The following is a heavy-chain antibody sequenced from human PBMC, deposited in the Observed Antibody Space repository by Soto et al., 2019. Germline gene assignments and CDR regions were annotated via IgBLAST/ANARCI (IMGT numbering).Heavy chain of an antibody. CDR1: GFSFTTYW. Sequence: GGSLRLSCAASGFSFTTYWMNWVRQAPGKGLEWVANIKPDGSGQYYVDSVKGRFAISRDNAKNSLYLQMSSLRADDTAVYYCAREGRYMGGWDYWSQGIPVTVSS. J-gene: IGHJ4*02. CDR2: IKPDGSGQ. V-gene: IGHV3-7*03. CDR3: AREGRYMGGWDY. D-gene: IGHD6-19*01.